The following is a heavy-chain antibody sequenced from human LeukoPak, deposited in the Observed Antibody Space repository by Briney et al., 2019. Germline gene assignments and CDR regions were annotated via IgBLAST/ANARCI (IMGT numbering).Heavy chain of an antibody. CDR1: GYTFTSYG. J-gene: IGHJ4*02. CDR2: INPSGGST. V-gene: IGHV1-46*01. Sequence: GASVNVSCKASGYTFTSYGISWVRQAPGQGLEWMGIINPSGGSTSYAQKFQGRVTMTSDTSTSTVYMELSSLRSEDTAVYYCARDGAYYDFWSGYRRPEPLGYWGQGTLVTVSS. CDR3: ARDGAYYDFWSGYRRPEPLGY. D-gene: IGHD3-3*01.